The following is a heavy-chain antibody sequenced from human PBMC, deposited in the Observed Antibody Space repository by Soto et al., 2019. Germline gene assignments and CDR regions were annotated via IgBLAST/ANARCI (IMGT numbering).Heavy chain of an antibody. Sequence: QVQLQESGPGLVKPSQTLSLTCTVSGGSISSGDYYWSWIRQHPGKGLEGIGYIYYSGSTYYNPSLKRLVTISVDTSKNQFSLKLGSVTAADTAVYYCARWWSGSRQGFDPWGQGTLVTVSS. CDR3: ARWWSGSRQGFDP. J-gene: IGHJ5*02. V-gene: IGHV4-31*01. CDR1: GGSISSGDYY. CDR2: IYYSGST. D-gene: IGHD3-3*01.